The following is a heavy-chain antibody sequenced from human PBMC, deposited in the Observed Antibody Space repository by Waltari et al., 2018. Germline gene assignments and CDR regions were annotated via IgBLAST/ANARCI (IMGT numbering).Heavy chain of an antibody. J-gene: IGHJ4*02. CDR3: ANAGASGYYVPFDY. Sequence: QVQLVQSGAEVKKPGASVKVSCKTSGYTFTGYFIHWVRQVPGQGLEWMGRINPNSGGTNYAQKFQGRVTMTRDTSISTAYMEVSRLRSDDTAIYYCANAGASGYYVPFDYWGQGTLVTVSS. CDR1: GYTFTGYF. D-gene: IGHD5-12*01. CDR2: INPNSGGT. V-gene: IGHV1-2*06.